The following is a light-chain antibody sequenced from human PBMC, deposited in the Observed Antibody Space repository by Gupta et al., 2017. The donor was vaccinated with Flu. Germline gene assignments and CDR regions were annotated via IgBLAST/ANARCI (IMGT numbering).Light chain of an antibody. CDR1: TSNIGHNY. CDR2: DNN. V-gene: IGLV1-51*01. J-gene: IGLJ2*01. Sequence: QSCFTQPPSVFAAPWPKVPISCSGSTSNIGHNYVSWYPQVPGTAPKLLIFDNNQRPSGIADRFSGSKSGTSATLGITGLQTGDEADYYCGTWDSSLSAVVFGGGTKLTVL. CDR3: GTWDSSLSAVV.